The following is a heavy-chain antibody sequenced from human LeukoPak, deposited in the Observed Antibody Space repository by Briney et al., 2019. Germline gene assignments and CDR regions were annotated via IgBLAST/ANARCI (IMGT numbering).Heavy chain of an antibody. D-gene: IGHD3-10*01. CDR3: AISGSTYYFGMDV. J-gene: IGHJ6*02. Sequence: GMSLRLTCAAWGFTFSSYGMDWVRQGPGKGLEGVTFIWYDGTDKNYADSVKGRFTISRDNSKNTLYLQINSLRAEDTAVYYCAISGSTYYFGMDVWGQGTTVTVSS. V-gene: IGHV3-33*01. CDR1: GFTFSSYG. CDR2: IWYDGTDK.